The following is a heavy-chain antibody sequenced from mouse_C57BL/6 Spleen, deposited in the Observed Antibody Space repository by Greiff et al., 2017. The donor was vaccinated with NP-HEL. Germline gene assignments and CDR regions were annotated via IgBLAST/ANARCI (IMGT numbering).Heavy chain of an antibody. V-gene: IGHV5-17*01. J-gene: IGHJ4*01. CDR2: ISSGSSTI. CDR1: GFTFSDYG. Sequence: EVKLVESGGGLVKPGGSLKLSCAASGFTFSDYGMHWVRQAPEKGLEWVAYISSGSSTIYYADTVKGRFTISRDNAKNTLFLQMTSLRSEDTAMYYCARQIGGAMDYWGQGTSVTVSS. CDR3: ARQIGGAMDY.